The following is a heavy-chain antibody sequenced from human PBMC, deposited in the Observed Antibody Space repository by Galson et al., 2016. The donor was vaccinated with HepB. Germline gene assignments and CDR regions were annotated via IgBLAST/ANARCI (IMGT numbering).Heavy chain of an antibody. V-gene: IGHV3-72*01. D-gene: IGHD2-15*01. CDR2: TRNKANSYST. CDR1: GFTFSDHY. J-gene: IGHJ4*02. Sequence: SPRLSCAAFGFTFSDHYMDWIRQAPGKGLEWVGRTRNKANSYSTEYAASVKGRFTISRDETKNSLYLQMNSLKTEDTAVYYCVKVGYCSGGSCPPLENWGQGILVTVSS. CDR3: VKVGYCSGGSCPPLEN.